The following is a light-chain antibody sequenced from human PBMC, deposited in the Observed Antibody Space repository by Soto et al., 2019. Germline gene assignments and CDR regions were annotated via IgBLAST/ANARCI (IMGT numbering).Light chain of an antibody. CDR2: GAS. CDR3: QQRSNWPGT. CDR1: QSVSSY. Sequence: ELVLTQSPATLSLSPGEIATLSCRASQSVSSYLAWYQQKPGQAPRLLIYGASNGATGIPARFSGSGSGTDFTLTISSLEPEDFAVYYCQQRSNWPGTFGQGTKV. V-gene: IGKV3-11*01. J-gene: IGKJ1*01.